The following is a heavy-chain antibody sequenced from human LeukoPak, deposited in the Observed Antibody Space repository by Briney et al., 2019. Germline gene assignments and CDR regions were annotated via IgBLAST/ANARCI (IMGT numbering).Heavy chain of an antibody. V-gene: IGHV4-38-2*02. J-gene: IGHJ4*02. D-gene: IGHD4-17*01. Sequence: PSETLSLTCTVSGYSISSGYYWGWIRQPPGKGLEWIGSIYHSGSTYYNPSLKSRVTISVDTSKNQFSLKLSSVTAADTAVYYCARVRVDGDPFDYRGPYFDYWGQGTLVTVSS. CDR3: ARVRVDGDPFDYRGPYFDY. CDR1: GYSISSGYY. CDR2: IYHSGST.